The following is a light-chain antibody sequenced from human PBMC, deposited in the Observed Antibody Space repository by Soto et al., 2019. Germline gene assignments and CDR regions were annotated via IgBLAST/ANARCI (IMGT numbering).Light chain of an antibody. CDR1: EDVSSK. V-gene: IGKV3-15*01. CDR2: DAS. Sequence: MTQSPATLSVSPGGRATLTCRASEDVSSKLTWYHQKPGLTPRLVIYDASTMLTGIPGRFSGSGSGKDFTLTLRRLPAEYFVIYLLLQYDTWPPGTLGQGTKAE. CDR3: LQYDTWPPGT. J-gene: IGKJ1*01.